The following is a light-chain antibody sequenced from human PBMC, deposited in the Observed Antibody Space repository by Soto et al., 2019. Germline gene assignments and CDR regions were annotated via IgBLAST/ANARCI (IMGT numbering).Light chain of an antibody. V-gene: IGKV3-15*01. J-gene: IGKJ4*01. CDR2: AAS. CDR3: QHYNNRSLT. Sequence: VVMTQSPIILSVSPGESATLSCRASQSLGTNLAWYQQRTGQAPRLLIYAASTSAAGVPDRFSGSGSETEFTLTIISLQPEDFAVYYCQHYNNRSLTFGRGTKVDIK. CDR1: QSLGTN.